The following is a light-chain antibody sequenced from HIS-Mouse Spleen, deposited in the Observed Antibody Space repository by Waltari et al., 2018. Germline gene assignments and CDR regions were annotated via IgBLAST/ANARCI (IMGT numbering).Light chain of an antibody. CDR3: YSTDSSGNHVV. CDR1: ALPNNY. J-gene: IGLJ2*01. Sequence: SYELTQPPSVSVSPGQTARIPCSGAALPNNYAYWYQQTSGQAPVLVIYEDSKRPSGIPERFSGSSSGTMATLTISGAQVEDEADYYCYSTDSSGNHVVFGGGTKLTVL. CDR2: EDS. V-gene: IGLV3-10*01.